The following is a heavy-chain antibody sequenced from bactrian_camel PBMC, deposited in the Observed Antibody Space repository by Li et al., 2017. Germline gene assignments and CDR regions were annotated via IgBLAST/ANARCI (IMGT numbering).Heavy chain of an antibody. CDR3: AADARRRLRLGIEPLAEDEYNV. J-gene: IGHJ4*01. CDR1: GFTFSNYA. CDR2: IRSGGSST. D-gene: IGHD5*01. Sequence: VQLVESGGGLVQPGGSLRLSCVGSGFTFSNYAITWVRQAPGKGFEWVSLIRSGGSSTASADSVKGRFTISRDNANNTLHLQMNSLKPEDTAMYYCAADARRRLRLGIEPLAEDEYNVWGQGTQVTVS. V-gene: IGHV3S42*01.